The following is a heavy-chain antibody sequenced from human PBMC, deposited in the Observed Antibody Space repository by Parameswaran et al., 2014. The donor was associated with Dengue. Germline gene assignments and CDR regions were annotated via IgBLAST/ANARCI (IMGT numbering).Heavy chain of an antibody. CDR2: ISSSGDNT. Sequence: VRQMPGKGLEWVSAISSSGDNTYYADSVKGRFTISRDNSKNTLYLQMNSLRADDTAVYYCAKDLTVAAAGNHYFDYWGQGTLVTVSS. CDR3: AKDLTVAAAGNHYFDY. V-gene: IGHV3-23*01. D-gene: IGHD6-13*01. J-gene: IGHJ4*02.